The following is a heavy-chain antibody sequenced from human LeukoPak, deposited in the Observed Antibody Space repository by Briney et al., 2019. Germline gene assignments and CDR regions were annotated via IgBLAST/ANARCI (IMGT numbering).Heavy chain of an antibody. CDR1: GFTFSSYA. Sequence: GGSLRLSCAASGFTFSSYAMSWVRQAPGKGLERVSAISGSGGSTYYADSVKGRFTISRDNSKNTLYLQMNSLRAEDTAVYYCAKDPDYGDYGTDNWFDPWGQGTLVTVSS. D-gene: IGHD4-17*01. CDR2: ISGSGGST. V-gene: IGHV3-23*01. J-gene: IGHJ5*02. CDR3: AKDPDYGDYGTDNWFDP.